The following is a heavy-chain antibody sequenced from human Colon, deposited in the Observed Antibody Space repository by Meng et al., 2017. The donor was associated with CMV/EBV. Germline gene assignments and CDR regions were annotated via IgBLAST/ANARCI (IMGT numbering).Heavy chain of an antibody. D-gene: IGHD2-2*01. Sequence: SETLSLTCTVSGGSIRNYYWSWIRQSPGKELEWIGYIYPNGCTNYSPSLKSRVTISVDTSKNQFSLRLNSVTAADTAVYYCAGNVEVLPTAKVLWDSWGQGMLVTVSS. J-gene: IGHJ4*02. CDR2: IYPNGCT. CDR3: AGNVEVLPTAKVLWDS. CDR1: GGSIRNYY. V-gene: IGHV4-59*01.